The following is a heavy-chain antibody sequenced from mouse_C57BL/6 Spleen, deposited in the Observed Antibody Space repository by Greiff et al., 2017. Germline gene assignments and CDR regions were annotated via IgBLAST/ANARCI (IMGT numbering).Heavy chain of an antibody. CDR2: IDPETGGT. CDR3: TGLLRGY. J-gene: IGHJ2*01. D-gene: IGHD1-1*01. Sequence: VQLVESGAELVRPGASVTLSCKASGYTFTDYEMHWVKQTPVHGLEWIGAIDPETGGTAYNQKFKGKAILTADKSSSTAYMELRSLTSEDSAVYYCTGLLRGYWGQGTTLTVSS. V-gene: IGHV1-15*01. CDR1: GYTFTDYE.